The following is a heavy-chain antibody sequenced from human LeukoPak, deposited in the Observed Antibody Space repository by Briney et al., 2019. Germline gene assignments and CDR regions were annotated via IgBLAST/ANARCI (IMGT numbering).Heavy chain of an antibody. J-gene: IGHJ3*02. Sequence: GESLKISCKGSGYSFTSYWIGWVRQMPGKGLEWMGIIYPGDSDTRYSPSFQGQVTISADKSISTAYLQWSSLKASDTAMYYCAIFFFTGSYLDAFDICGQGTMVTVSS. CDR2: IYPGDSDT. CDR1: GYSFTSYW. V-gene: IGHV5-51*01. CDR3: AIFFFTGSYLDAFDI. D-gene: IGHD3-9*01.